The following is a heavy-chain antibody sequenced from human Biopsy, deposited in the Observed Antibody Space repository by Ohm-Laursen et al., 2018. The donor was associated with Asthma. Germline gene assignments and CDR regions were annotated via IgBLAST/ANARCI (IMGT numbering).Heavy chain of an antibody. CDR3: ARKAGSCISRTCYSLDF. J-gene: IGHJ4*02. V-gene: IGHV1-69*13. CDR2: INSVFGTT. CDR1: GGTFNTYV. D-gene: IGHD2-2*01. Sequence: SVKVSCRSLGGTFNTYVIGWMRQAPGQGLEWMGGINSVFGTTTYPQKFQDRVTITADDSTSTVYMELSSLRSEDTAVYYCARKAGSCISRTCYSLDFWGQGTLVTVSS.